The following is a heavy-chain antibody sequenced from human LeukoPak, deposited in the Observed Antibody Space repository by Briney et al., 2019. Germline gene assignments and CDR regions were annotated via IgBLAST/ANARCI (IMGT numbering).Heavy chain of an antibody. Sequence: PSETLSLTCSVSGGSISSYYWSWIRQPPGKGLEWIGYIYDSGSANYNPSLNSRLTISVDTSKNQFSLKLSSVTAADTAVYYCARGAFSGYGDFGFDYWGQGTLVTASS. J-gene: IGHJ4*02. D-gene: IGHD4-17*01. CDR3: ARGAFSGYGDFGFDY. CDR1: GGSISSYY. CDR2: IYDSGSA. V-gene: IGHV4-59*01.